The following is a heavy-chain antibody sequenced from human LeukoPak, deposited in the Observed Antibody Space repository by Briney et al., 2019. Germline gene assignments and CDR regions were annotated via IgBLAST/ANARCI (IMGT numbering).Heavy chain of an antibody. CDR2: INHSGST. CDR1: GGSFSGYY. V-gene: IGHV4-34*01. D-gene: IGHD6-13*01. J-gene: IGHJ5*02. Sequence: SETLSLTCAVYGGSFSGYYWSWIRQPPGKGLEWIGEINHSGSTNYNPSLKSRVTISVDTSKNQFSLKLSSVTAADTAVYYCARGESSSWDDYNWFDPWGQGTLVTVSS. CDR3: ARGESSSWDDYNWFDP.